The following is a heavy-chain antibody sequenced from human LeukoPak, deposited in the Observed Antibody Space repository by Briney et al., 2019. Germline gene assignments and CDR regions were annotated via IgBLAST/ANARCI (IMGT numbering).Heavy chain of an antibody. CDR3: TRRSSAAGRQYFDY. J-gene: IGHJ4*02. V-gene: IGHV3-23*01. D-gene: IGHD6-13*01. CDR1: GFTFSSYA. CDR2: ISGSGGST. Sequence: GGSLRLSCAASGFTFSSYAMSWVRQAPGKGLEWVSAISGSGGSTYYADSVKGRFTISRDNSKNTLYLQMNSLRAEDTAVYYCTRRSSAAGRQYFDYWGQGTLVTVSS.